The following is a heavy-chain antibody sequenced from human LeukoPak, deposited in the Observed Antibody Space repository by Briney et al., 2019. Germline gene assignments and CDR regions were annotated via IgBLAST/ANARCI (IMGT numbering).Heavy chain of an antibody. Sequence: GGSLRLSCTASGFTFSNYGMNWLRQAPGKGLEWVSYISSSSTTTYYAASVEGRFTVSRDNAKNSLYLQINSLRAEDTAVYYCAKGPFRALSSSGDDAFDIWGQGTMVTVSS. CDR2: ISSSSTTT. D-gene: IGHD6-19*01. CDR1: GFTFSNYG. J-gene: IGHJ3*02. CDR3: AKGPFRALSSSGDDAFDI. V-gene: IGHV3-48*04.